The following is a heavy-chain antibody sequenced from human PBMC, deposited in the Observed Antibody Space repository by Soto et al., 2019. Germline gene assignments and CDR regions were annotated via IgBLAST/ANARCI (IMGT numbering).Heavy chain of an antibody. CDR2: TYYRSKWHS. V-gene: IGHV6-1*01. CDR1: GDSVSSKNAA. Sequence: PSQTLSLTCDISGDSVSSKNAAWNWIRQSPSRGLEWLGRTYYRSKWHSGYAVSVRSRVSISPDTSKNRFSLQLNSVTPDDTAVYYCARSGPGGYIDHWGRGTLVTGLL. D-gene: IGHD2-15*01. J-gene: IGHJ4*02. CDR3: ARSGPGGYIDH.